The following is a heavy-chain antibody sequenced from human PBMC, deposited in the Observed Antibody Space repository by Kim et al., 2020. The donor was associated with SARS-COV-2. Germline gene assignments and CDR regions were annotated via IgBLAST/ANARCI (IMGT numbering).Heavy chain of an antibody. CDR3: ARLYYCDNSAPPDY. Sequence: DSVKGRLTIARDSARNALYLQMDSLGAEDTAVYYCARLYYCDNSAPPDYWGQGALVTVSS. V-gene: IGHV3-7*03. J-gene: IGHJ4*02. D-gene: IGHD3-22*01.